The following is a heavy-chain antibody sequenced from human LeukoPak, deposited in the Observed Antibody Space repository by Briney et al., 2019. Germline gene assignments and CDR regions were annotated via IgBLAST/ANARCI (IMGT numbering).Heavy chain of an antibody. Sequence: PGGSLRLSCAASGFTVSSNYMSWVRQAPGKGLEWVSVIYSGGSTYYADSVKGRFTISRDNSKNTLYLQMNSLRAEDTAVYYCARGGICSSTSCYRRHFDYWGQGTLVTVSS. J-gene: IGHJ4*02. D-gene: IGHD2-2*01. CDR2: IYSGGST. CDR1: GFTVSSNY. CDR3: ARGGICSSTSCYRRHFDY. V-gene: IGHV3-53*01.